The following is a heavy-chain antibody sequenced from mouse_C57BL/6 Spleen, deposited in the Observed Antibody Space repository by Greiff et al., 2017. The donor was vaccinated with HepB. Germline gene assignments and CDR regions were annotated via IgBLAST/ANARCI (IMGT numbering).Heavy chain of an antibody. D-gene: IGHD1-1*01. CDR1: GYSITSGYY. V-gene: IGHV3-6*01. CDR3: ARERYYGSRAFAY. J-gene: IGHJ3*01. Sequence: DVQLQESGPGLVKPSQSLSLTCSVTGYSITSGYYWNWIRQFPGNKLEWMGYISYDGSNNYNPSLKNRISITRDTSKNQFFLKLNSVTTEDTATYYCARERYYGSRAFAYWGQGTLVTVSA. CDR2: ISYDGSN.